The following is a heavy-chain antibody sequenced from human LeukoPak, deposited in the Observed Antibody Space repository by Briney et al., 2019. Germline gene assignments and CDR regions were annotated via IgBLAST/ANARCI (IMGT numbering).Heavy chain of an antibody. Sequence: GGSLRLSCTVSGFTVSSNSMSWVRQAPGKGLEWVANIKQDGSEKYYVDSVKGRFTISRDNAKNSLYLQMNSLRAEDTAVYYCARDGEWELPRAPFDYWGQGTLVTVSS. CDR2: IKQDGSEK. J-gene: IGHJ4*02. V-gene: IGHV3-7*01. CDR3: ARDGEWELPRAPFDY. CDR1: GFTVSSNS. D-gene: IGHD1-26*01.